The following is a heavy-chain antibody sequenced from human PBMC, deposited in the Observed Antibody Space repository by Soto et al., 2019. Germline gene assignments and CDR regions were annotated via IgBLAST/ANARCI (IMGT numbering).Heavy chain of an antibody. CDR2: INNDGYT. CDR1: GGSLSGVY. J-gene: IGHJ4*02. Sequence: QVQLQQWGTGLLKPSETMSLTCGVHGGSLSGVYWSWIRQAPGKGLEWIGDINNDGYTNYAPSLKSRATISVDTSKNQFSLRLNSMTAADTAVYFCARARISIFGVVNGPFDYWGQGVLGNVAS. CDR3: ARARISIFGVVNGPFDY. V-gene: IGHV4-34*01. D-gene: IGHD3-3*01.